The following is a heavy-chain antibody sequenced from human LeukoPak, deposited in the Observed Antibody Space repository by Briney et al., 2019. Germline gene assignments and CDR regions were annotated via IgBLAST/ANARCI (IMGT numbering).Heavy chain of an antibody. CDR3: AREHAGVAAFDI. V-gene: IGHV4-59*01. J-gene: IGHJ3*02. CDR1: GGSISSYY. CDR2: IYYSGST. Sequence: SETQSLTCTVSGGSISSYYWSWLRQPPGKGLEWIGYIYYSGSTNYNPSLKSRVTISVDTSKNQFSLKLSSVTAADTAVYYCAREHAGVAAFDIWGQGTMVTVSS. D-gene: IGHD3-10*01.